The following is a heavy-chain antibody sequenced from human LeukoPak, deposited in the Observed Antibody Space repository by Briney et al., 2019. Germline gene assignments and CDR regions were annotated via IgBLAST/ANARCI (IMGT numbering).Heavy chain of an antibody. D-gene: IGHD3-9*01. CDR1: GGSISSSSYY. Sequence: SETLSLTCTVSGGSISSSSYYWGWVRQPPGKGLEWIGSIYYSGSTYYNPSLKSRVTISVDTSKNQFSLKLSSVTAADTAVYYCAREGRVRYFDWSHYYYYGMDVWGQGTTVTVSS. CDR2: IYYSGST. V-gene: IGHV4-39*02. CDR3: AREGRVRYFDWSHYYYYGMDV. J-gene: IGHJ6*02.